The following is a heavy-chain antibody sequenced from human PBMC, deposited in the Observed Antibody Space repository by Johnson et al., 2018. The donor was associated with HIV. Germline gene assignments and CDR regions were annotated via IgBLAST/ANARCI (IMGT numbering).Heavy chain of an antibody. CDR3: ATGGSIGYFDWLSNCDI. CDR2: ISSNGDST. V-gene: IGHV3-64*01. CDR1: GFIFSSYA. D-gene: IGHD3-9*01. Sequence: EVQLVESGGGLVQPGGSLRLSCAVSGFIFSSYAMHWVRQAPGKGLEYISTISSNGDSTYYANSVKGRFTISRDNSKNTLYLQMGSLRTEDMAVYYCATGGSIGYFDWLSNCDIWGQGTMVTVSS. J-gene: IGHJ3*02.